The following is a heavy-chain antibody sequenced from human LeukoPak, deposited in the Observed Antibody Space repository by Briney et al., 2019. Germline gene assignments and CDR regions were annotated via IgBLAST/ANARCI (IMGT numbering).Heavy chain of an antibody. Sequence: GGSLRLSCAASGFTFSDYYMSWIRQAPGKGLEWVSYISSSGSTIYYADSVKGRFTISRDNAKNSLYLQLTSLRAEDTAVYYCARISVVTTFRSPKYYFDYWGQGTLVTVSS. CDR2: ISSSGSTI. CDR3: ARISVVTTFRSPKYYFDY. CDR1: GFTFSDYY. D-gene: IGHD2/OR15-2a*01. J-gene: IGHJ4*02. V-gene: IGHV3-11*04.